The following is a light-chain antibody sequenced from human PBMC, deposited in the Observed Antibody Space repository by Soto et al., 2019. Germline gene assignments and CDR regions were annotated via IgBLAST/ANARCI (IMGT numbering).Light chain of an antibody. V-gene: IGKV3-11*01. J-gene: IGKJ2*01. CDR2: DAS. CDR1: QSVSSS. CDR3: QPRSNWPPYT. Sequence: EIVLTQSPATLSLSPGERATLSCRASQSVSSSLAWYQQKPGQAPRLLIYDASNRATGIPARLSGSGSGTDFTLTISSLEPEDFAVYYCQPRSNWPPYTFGQGTKLEIK.